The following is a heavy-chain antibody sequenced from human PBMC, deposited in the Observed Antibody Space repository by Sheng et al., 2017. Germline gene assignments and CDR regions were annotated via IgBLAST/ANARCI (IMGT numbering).Heavy chain of an antibody. CDR3: ARDRLTFLVVAAATPGY. J-gene: IGHJ4*02. D-gene: IGHD2-15*01. CDR1: GFTFSSYA. CDR2: ISYDGSNK. Sequence: QVQLVESGGGVVQPGRSLRLSCAASGFTFSSYAMHWVRQAPGKGLEWVAVISYDGSNKYYADSVKGRFTISRDNSKNTLYLQMNSLRAEDTAMYYCARDRLTFLVVAAATPGYWGQGTLVTVSS. V-gene: IGHV3-30-3*01.